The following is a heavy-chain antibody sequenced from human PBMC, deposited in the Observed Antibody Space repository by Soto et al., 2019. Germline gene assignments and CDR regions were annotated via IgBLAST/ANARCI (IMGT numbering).Heavy chain of an antibody. J-gene: IGHJ3*02. CDR3: ARGGSRLVTSDAFDI. Sequence: ASETLSLTCAVYGGSFSGFYWRWIRHPPGKGLEWIGEINHSGSTNYNPSLKSRVTISVDTSKNQFSLKLSSVTAADTAVYYCARGGSRLVTSDAFDIWGQGTMVTVSS. CDR1: GGSFSGFY. CDR2: INHSGST. V-gene: IGHV4-34*01. D-gene: IGHD3-9*01.